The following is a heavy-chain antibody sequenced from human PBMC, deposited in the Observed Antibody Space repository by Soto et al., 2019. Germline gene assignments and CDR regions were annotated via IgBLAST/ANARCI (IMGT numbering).Heavy chain of an antibody. CDR2: INAGNGNT. CDR3: ARDSAXSKGGRGYYYYYYGMDV. Sequence: ASVKVSCKASGYTFTSYAMHWVRQAPGQRLEWMGWINAGNGNTKYSQKFQGRVTITRDTSASTAYMELSSLRSEDTAVYYCARDSAXSKGGRGYYYYYYGMDVWGQGTTVTVSS. J-gene: IGHJ6*02. V-gene: IGHV1-3*01. CDR1: GYTFTSYA. D-gene: IGHD4-4*01.